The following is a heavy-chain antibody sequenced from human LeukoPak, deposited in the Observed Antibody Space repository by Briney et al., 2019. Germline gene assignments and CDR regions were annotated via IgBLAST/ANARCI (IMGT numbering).Heavy chain of an antibody. D-gene: IGHD3-22*01. CDR1: GGTFSSYA. CDR2: IIPIFGTA. J-gene: IGHJ4*02. CDR3: ARHYYDSSGYYFSYYFDY. Sequence: ASVKVSCKASGGTFSSYAISWVRQAPGQGLEWMGGIIPIFGTANYAQKFQGRVTITADESTSTAYMELSSLRSEDTAVYYCARHYYDSSGYYFSYYFDYWGQGTLVTVSS. V-gene: IGHV1-69*01.